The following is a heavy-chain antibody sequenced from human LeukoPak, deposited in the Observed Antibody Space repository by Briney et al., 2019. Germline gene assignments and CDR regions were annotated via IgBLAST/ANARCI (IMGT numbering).Heavy chain of an antibody. CDR3: ARGNILTAYYNDY. J-gene: IGHJ4*02. Sequence: SETLSLTCTVSGDSINSYYWSWIRQPPGKGLEWIGQVYYSGGTNYNPSLKSRVSISVDTPKNQLSLKLSSVTAADTAVYYCARGNILTAYYNDYWGQGTLVTVSS. CDR2: VYYSGGT. CDR1: GDSINSYY. V-gene: IGHV4-59*08. D-gene: IGHD3-9*01.